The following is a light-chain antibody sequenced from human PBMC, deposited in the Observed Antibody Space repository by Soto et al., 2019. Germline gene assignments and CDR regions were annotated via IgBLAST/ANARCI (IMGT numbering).Light chain of an antibody. CDR1: QSLNTR. CDR3: QQYKSYST. Sequence: DIQLTQSPSTLSASVGDRVTLTCRASQSLNTRLAWYQQRPGKAPKLLIYDASTLESGVPSRFSGGGSGTEFTLTINNLQPDVLATYICQQYKSYSTFGRGTKVEIK. CDR2: DAS. J-gene: IGKJ1*01. V-gene: IGKV1-5*01.